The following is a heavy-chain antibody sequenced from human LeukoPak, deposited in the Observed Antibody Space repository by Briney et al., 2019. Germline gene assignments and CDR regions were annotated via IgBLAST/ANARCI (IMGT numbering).Heavy chain of an antibody. Sequence: GASVKVSCKASGYTFTGYYMHWVRQAPGQGLEWMGWISAYNGNTNYAQKLQGRVTMTTDTSTSTAYMELRSLRSDDTAVYYCARGYRPVYFGNKGYFFPDYLGQGTLVTVSS. CDR1: GYTFTGYY. V-gene: IGHV1-18*04. D-gene: IGHD3-22*01. CDR3: ARGYRPVYFGNKGYFFPDY. J-gene: IGHJ4*02. CDR2: ISAYNGNT.